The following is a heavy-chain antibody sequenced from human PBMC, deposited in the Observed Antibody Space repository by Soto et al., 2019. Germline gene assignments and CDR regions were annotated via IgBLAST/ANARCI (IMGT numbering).Heavy chain of an antibody. J-gene: IGHJ4*02. CDR3: ARLATRYYCDY. CDR2: IYYSGST. D-gene: IGHD1-1*01. Sequence: PSETLSLTCTVSGGSISRYYWSWIRQPPGKGLEWIGYIYYSGSTNYNPSLKSRVTISVDTSKNQFSLKMSSVTAADTAVYYCARLATRYYCDYWGQGTLVTVS. CDR1: GGSISRYY. V-gene: IGHV4-59*01.